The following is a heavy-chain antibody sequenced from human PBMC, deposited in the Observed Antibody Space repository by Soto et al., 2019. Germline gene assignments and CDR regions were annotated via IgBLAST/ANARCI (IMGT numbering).Heavy chain of an antibody. CDR1: GFTFSSYG. CDR2: IWYDGSNK. D-gene: IGHD3-9*01. V-gene: IGHV3-33*01. J-gene: IGHJ4*02. CDR3: ARDLELRYFDWLTPPGY. Sequence: GGSLRLSCAASGFTFSSYGMHWVRQAPGKGLEWVAVIWYDGSNKYYADSVKGRFTISRDNSKNTLYLQMNSLRAEDTAVYYCARDLELRYFDWLTPPGYWGQGTLVTVSS.